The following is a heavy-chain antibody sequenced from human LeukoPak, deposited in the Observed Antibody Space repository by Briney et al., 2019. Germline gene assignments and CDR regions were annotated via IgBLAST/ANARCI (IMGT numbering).Heavy chain of an antibody. CDR3: ARLRRSRLAEFDY. CDR2: IYYSGST. Sequence: SETLSLTCTVSHGSISTYFWSWIRQPPGKGLEWIGYIYYSGSTNYNPSLKSRVTISVDTSKNQFSLKLSSVTAADTAVYYCARLRRSRLAEFDYWGQGTLVTVSS. J-gene: IGHJ4*02. V-gene: IGHV4-59*08. CDR1: HGSISTYF. D-gene: IGHD3-3*02.